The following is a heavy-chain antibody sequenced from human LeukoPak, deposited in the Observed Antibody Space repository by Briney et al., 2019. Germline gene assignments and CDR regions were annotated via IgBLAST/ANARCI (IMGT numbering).Heavy chain of an antibody. D-gene: IGHD6-19*01. V-gene: IGHV5-51*01. CDR2: FYPGDSDA. Sequence: GESLKISCKGSGYSFTNYWIGWVRQMPGKGLEWMGIFYPGDSDARYSPSFQGQVTISADKSINTAYLQWSSLKASDTAMYYCARLWSSSGWYGVYWGQGTLVAVSS. CDR3: ARLWSSSGWYGVY. CDR1: GYSFTNYW. J-gene: IGHJ4*02.